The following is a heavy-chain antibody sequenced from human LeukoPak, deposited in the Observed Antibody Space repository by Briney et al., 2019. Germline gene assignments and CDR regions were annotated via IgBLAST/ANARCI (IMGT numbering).Heavy chain of an antibody. J-gene: IGHJ4*02. CDR2: ISASGGNT. CDR1: GFTFSSYA. CDR3: AKTYGSGNYYNVPYSGAALGC. Sequence: GGTLRLSCAASGFTFSSYAMNWVRQAPGKGLEWVSVISASGGNTDYADSVKGRFTISRDNSKNTLYLQMNSLRAEDTAVYCCAKTYGSGNYYNVPYSGAALGCWGEGGQVTVSS. V-gene: IGHV3-23*01. D-gene: IGHD3-10*01.